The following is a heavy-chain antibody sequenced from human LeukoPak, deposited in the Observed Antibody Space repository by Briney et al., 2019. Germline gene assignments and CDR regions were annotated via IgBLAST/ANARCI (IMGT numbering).Heavy chain of an antibody. V-gene: IGHV4-59*01. CDR2: IYYSGST. D-gene: IGHD3-22*01. J-gene: IGHJ2*01. CDR1: GGSISSYY. Sequence: SETLSLTCTVSGGSISSYYWSWIRQPPGKGLEWIGYIYYSGSTNYNPSLKSRVTISVDTSKNQFSLKLSSVTAADTAVYYCARSPYYYDSSGYGGFDLWGRGTLVTVSS. CDR3: ARSPYYYDSSGYGGFDL.